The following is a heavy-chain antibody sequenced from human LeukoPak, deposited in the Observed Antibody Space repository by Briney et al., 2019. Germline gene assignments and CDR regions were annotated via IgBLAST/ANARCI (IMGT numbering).Heavy chain of an antibody. V-gene: IGHV1-18*01. Sequence: ASVKVSCKASGYTFTSYGISWVRQAPGQGLEWMGWISAYNGNTNYAQKLQGRVTMTTDTSTSTAYMELRSLRSDDTAVYYCARAPSGSWYRYYYYYMDVWGKGTTVTVSS. CDR2: ISAYNGNT. J-gene: IGHJ6*03. CDR3: ARAPSGSWYRYYYYYMDV. CDR1: GYTFTSYG. D-gene: IGHD6-13*01.